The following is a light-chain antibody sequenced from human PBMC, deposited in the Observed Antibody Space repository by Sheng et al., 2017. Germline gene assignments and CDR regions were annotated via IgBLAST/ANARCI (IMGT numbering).Light chain of an antibody. CDR2: KTS. CDR3: QQYNSYAGT. J-gene: IGKJ1*01. CDR1: QSIGGW. Sequence: DIQMTQSPSTLSASVGDRVTITCRASQSIGGWLAWYQQKPGKAPKLLIVKTSTLQSGVPSRFSGSGSGTQFTLTISSLQPDDFATYYCQQYNSYAGTFGQGTKVEVK. V-gene: IGKV1-5*03.